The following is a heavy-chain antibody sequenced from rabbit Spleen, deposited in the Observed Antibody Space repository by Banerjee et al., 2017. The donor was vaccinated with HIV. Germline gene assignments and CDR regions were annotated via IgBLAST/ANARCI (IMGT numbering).Heavy chain of an antibody. V-gene: IGHV1S40*01. D-gene: IGHD2-1*01. CDR2: IDTSSVNT. Sequence: QSLEESGGDLVKPGASLTLTCTASGFDFSSSYYMCWVRQAPGKGLELIACIDTSSVNTADATWAKGRFTISKTSSTTVTLQMTSLTVADTATYFCARDDWSNDYGGYLSLWGPGTLVTVS. CDR3: ARDDWSNDYGGYLSL. CDR1: GFDFSSSYY. J-gene: IGHJ4*01.